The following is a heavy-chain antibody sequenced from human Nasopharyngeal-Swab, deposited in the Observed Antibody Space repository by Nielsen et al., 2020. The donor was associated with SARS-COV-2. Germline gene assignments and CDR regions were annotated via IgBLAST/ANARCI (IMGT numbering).Heavy chain of an antibody. D-gene: IGHD4-17*01. CDR1: GFTFSSYA. J-gene: IGHJ6*02. Sequence: GESLKISCAASGFTFSSYAMHWVRQAPGKGLEWVAVISYDGSNKYYADSVKGRFTISRDNSKNTLYLQMNSLRAEDTAVYYCAGGQGTVTTYYYGMDVWGQGTTVTVSS. CDR3: AGGQGTVTTYYYGMDV. CDR2: ISYDGSNK. V-gene: IGHV3-30*04.